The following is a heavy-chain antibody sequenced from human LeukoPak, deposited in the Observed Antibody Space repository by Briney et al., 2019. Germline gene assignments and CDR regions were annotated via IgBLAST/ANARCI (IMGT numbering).Heavy chain of an antibody. CDR2: ISGSGGAT. J-gene: IGHJ6*04. V-gene: IGHV3-23*01. CDR3: AELGITMIGGV. Sequence: GGSLRLSCAASGFTFNTYGMSWVRQAPGKGLEWVSGISGSGGATYYADSVKGRFTISRDNAKNSLYLQMNSLRAEDTAVYYCAELGITMIGGVWGKGTTVTISS. CDR1: GFTFNTYG. D-gene: IGHD3-10*02.